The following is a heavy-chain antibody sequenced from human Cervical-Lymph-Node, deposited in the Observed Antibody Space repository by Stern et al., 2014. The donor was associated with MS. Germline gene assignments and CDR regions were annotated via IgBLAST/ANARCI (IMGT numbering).Heavy chain of an antibody. CDR2: INPSGGST. CDR3: ATYSSNWSPPWY. CDR1: GDTFTSYS. D-gene: IGHD6-13*01. J-gene: IGHJ4*02. Sequence: VQLVQSGAEVKKPGASVKVSCKASGDTFTSYSMHWVRQAPGQGLEWLGIINPSGGSTHYAQKVQGRVTMTRDTSTSTVFMELSSLRSEDTAVYFCATYSSNWSPPWYWGQGTLVTVSS. V-gene: IGHV1-46*01.